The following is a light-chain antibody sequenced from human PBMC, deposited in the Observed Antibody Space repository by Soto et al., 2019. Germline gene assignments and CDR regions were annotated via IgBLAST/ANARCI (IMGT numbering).Light chain of an antibody. CDR3: SSHTRSSFYV. Sequence: QSALTQPASVSGSPGQSITISCTGTSSDVGGYNYVSWYQQHPGKAPKLMIYDVSNRPSGVSNRFSGSKSGNTASLTISGLQAEDEADYYCSSHTRSSFYVFGTGTKLTVL. V-gene: IGLV2-14*01. CDR1: SSDVGGYNY. J-gene: IGLJ1*01. CDR2: DVS.